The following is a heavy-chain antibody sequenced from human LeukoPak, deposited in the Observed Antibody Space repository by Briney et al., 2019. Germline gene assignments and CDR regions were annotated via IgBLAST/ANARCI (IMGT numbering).Heavy chain of an antibody. D-gene: IGHD6-19*01. V-gene: IGHV4-39*01. CDR2: IYYPEST. Sequence: SETLSLNCKVSGGSIGSSGFYWGCIRQPPGKGLERIGSIYYPESTHYNPSLESRVTISVDTSKYQGSLTLSSVTATDTAVYYCVRHVSSGWDYYNGLDVWGQGTTVTVSS. CDR3: VRHVSSGWDYYNGLDV. J-gene: IGHJ6*02. CDR1: GGSIGSSGFY.